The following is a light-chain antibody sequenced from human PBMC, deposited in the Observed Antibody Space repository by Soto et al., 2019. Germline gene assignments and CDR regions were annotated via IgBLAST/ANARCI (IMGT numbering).Light chain of an antibody. CDR2: DND. J-gene: IGLJ1*01. V-gene: IGLV1-51*01. CDR3: QSYDSSLSAHYV. CDR1: APSIGNHC. Sequence: QSVLTQPPSVSATPGQTVTISCSGTAPSIGNHCVSWYQQLPGTAPKLLIYDNDKRPSEIPDRFSGSKSGTSASLAITGLQAEDEADYYCQSYDSSLSAHYVFGTGTKV.